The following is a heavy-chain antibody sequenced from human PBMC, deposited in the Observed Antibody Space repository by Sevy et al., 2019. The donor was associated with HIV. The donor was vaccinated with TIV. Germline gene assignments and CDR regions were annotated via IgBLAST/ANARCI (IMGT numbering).Heavy chain of an antibody. D-gene: IGHD3-22*01. J-gene: IGHJ4*02. CDR3: TTDLYDSLSDY. CDR1: GFTFSNAW. V-gene: IGHV3-15*01. CDR2: IKSKTDGGTT. Sequence: GGSLRLSCAASGFTFSNAWMSWIRQAPGKGLEWVGRIKSKTDGGTTDYAAPVKGRFTISRDDSKNTLYLQTNSLKTEDTAVYYCTTDLYDSLSDYWGQRTLVTVSS.